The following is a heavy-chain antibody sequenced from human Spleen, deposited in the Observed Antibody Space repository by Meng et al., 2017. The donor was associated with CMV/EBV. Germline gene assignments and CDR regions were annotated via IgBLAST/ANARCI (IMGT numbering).Heavy chain of an antibody. J-gene: IGHJ4*02. Sequence: KVSCKASGGTFSSYTISWVRQAPGQGLEWMGRIIPILGIANYAQKFQGRVTITADKSTSTAYMELSSLRSDDTAVYYCARVRWELLPLDYWGQGTLVTVSS. CDR3: ARVRWELLPLDY. D-gene: IGHD2-15*01. CDR2: IIPILGIA. V-gene: IGHV1-69*02. CDR1: GGTFSSYT.